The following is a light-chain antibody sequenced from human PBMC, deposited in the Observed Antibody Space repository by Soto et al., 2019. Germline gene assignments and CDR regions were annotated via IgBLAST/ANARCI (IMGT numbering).Light chain of an antibody. V-gene: IGKV3-20*01. CDR2: DAS. Sequence: ESVLTQSQGTLSVSPGERVTLSCRASQTFGRTYLAWYQQKPGQSPRLLIYDASSRATGIPDRFSGSGSGTDFTLTISRLEPEDYAVYHCQQFGTSPLYTFGQGTKVDSK. CDR3: QQFGTSPLYT. CDR1: QTFGRTY. J-gene: IGKJ2*01.